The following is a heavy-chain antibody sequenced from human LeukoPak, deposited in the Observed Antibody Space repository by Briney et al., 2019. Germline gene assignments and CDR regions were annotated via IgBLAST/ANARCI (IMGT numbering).Heavy chain of an antibody. D-gene: IGHD3-10*02. Sequence: GGSLRLSCAASGFTFTSYAMSWVRQAPGRGREWVSSISGRGGSTYYADSVKGRFTISRDNSKNTLYLQMNRVRAQDTAIYYCEKCLGSGSYRYYGMDVWGKGTTVTVS. CDR1: GFTFTSYA. CDR3: EKCLGSGSYRYYGMDV. J-gene: IGHJ6*04. V-gene: IGHV3-23*01. CDR2: ISGRGGST.